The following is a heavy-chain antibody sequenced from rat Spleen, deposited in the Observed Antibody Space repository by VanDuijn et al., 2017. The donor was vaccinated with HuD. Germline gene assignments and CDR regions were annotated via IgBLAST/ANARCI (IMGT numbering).Heavy chain of an antibody. CDR2: IWTGGNT. D-gene: IGHD1-7*01. J-gene: IGHJ4*01. CDR1: GFSLTSYN. CDR3: TRNKYYGAMDA. Sequence: QVQLKESGPGLVQPSQTLSLTCTVSGFSLTSYNVHWVRQPTGKGLEWMGIIWTGGNTDYNSALKSRLSISRDTSKSQVFLKVKSLKTEDTGIYYCTRNKYYGAMDAWGQGASVTVSS. V-gene: IGHV2-30*01.